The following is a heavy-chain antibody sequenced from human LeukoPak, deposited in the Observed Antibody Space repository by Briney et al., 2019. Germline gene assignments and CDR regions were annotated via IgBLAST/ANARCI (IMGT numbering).Heavy chain of an antibody. CDR3: VREPGPGYFDY. V-gene: IGHV3-30*03. Sequence: GRSLRLSCAPSGFTFSRHGMHWVRQAPGKGLEWVAIISNDGSRKYYAHSVEGRFTISRDNSKNTLYLQMDSLRAEDTAVYYCVREPGPGYFDYWGQGTLVTVSS. J-gene: IGHJ4*02. CDR2: ISNDGSRK. CDR1: GFTFSRHG. D-gene: IGHD6-13*01.